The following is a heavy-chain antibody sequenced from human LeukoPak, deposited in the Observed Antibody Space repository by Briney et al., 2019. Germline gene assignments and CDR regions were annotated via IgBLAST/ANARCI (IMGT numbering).Heavy chain of an antibody. CDR3: ARRPARGWFDP. D-gene: IGHD1-14*01. CDR2: IYYSGST. Sequence: SEALSLTCTVSGGSISSSSYYWGWIRQPPGKGLEWIGSIYYSGSTYYNPSLKSRVTISVDTSKNQFSLKLSSVTAADTAVYYCARRPARGWFDPWGQGTLVTVSS. V-gene: IGHV4-39*01. J-gene: IGHJ5*02. CDR1: GGSISSSSYY.